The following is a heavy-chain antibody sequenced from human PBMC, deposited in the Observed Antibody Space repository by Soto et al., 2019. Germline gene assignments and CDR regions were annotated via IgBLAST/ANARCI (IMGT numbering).Heavy chain of an antibody. CDR1: GFTFSSFA. Sequence: LRLSCAASGFTFSSFAMSWVRQAPGKGLEWVSSISGSGESTYYADSVKGRLSISRDNSKNTLYLQMNSLRAEDTAVYYCAKRREGGYYIFDYWGQGTQVTVSS. CDR2: ISGSGEST. V-gene: IGHV3-23*01. J-gene: IGHJ4*02. D-gene: IGHD3-10*01. CDR3: AKRREGGYYIFDY.